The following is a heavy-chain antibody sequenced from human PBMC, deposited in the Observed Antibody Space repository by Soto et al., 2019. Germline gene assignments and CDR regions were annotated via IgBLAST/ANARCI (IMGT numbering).Heavy chain of an antibody. CDR3: AGGIYGDYVGDDY. J-gene: IGHJ4*02. D-gene: IGHD4-17*01. V-gene: IGHV3-21*01. Sequence: LRLSCAASGFTFSSYSMNWVRQAPGKGLEWVSSISSSSSYIYYADSVKGRFTISRDNAKNSLYLQMNSLRAEDTAVYYCAGGIYGDYVGDDYWGQGTLVTVSS. CDR1: GFTFSSYS. CDR2: ISSSSSYI.